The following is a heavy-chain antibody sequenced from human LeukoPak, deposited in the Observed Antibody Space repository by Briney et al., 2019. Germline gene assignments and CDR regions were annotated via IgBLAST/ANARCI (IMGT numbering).Heavy chain of an antibody. CDR1: GYTFTSYY. D-gene: IGHD4-17*01. J-gene: IGHJ4*02. CDR3: AREGVYADYSVEPPIQDDY. CDR2: INPSGGST. Sequence: ASVKVSCKASGYTFTSYYMHWVRQAPGQGLEWMGIINPSGGSTSYAQKFQGRVTMTRDTSTSTVYMELSSLRSEDTAVYYCAREGVYADYSVEPPIQDDYWGQGTPVTVSS. V-gene: IGHV1-46*01.